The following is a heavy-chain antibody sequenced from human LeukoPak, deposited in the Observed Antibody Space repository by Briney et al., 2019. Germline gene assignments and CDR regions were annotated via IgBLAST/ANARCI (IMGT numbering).Heavy chain of an antibody. CDR1: GYSFTSYW. Sequence: GESLKISCKGSGYSFTSYWIGWVRQMPGKGLEWMGIIYPGDSDTRYSPSFQGQVTISADKSISTAYLQWSSLKASDTAMYYCARPRAPLYYDYVWGDFDYWGQGTLVTVSS. CDR3: ARPRAPLYYDYVWGDFDY. V-gene: IGHV5-51*01. J-gene: IGHJ4*02. CDR2: IYPGDSDT. D-gene: IGHD3-16*01.